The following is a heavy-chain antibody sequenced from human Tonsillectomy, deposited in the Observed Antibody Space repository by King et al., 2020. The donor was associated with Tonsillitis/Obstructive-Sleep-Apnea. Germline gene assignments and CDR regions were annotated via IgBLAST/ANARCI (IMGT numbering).Heavy chain of an antibody. J-gene: IGHJ4*02. CDR2: INHSGST. CDR1: GGSFSGYY. V-gene: IGHV4-34*01. D-gene: IGHD2-2*02. CDR3: ARLYCSSTSCYTWRHGGGIDY. Sequence: VQLQQWGAGLLKPSETLSLTCAVYGGSFSGYYWSWIRQPPGKGLEWIGEINHSGSTNYNPSLKSRVTISVDTSKNQFSLKLSSVTAADTAVYYCARLYCSSTSCYTWRHGGGIDYWGQGTLVTVCS.